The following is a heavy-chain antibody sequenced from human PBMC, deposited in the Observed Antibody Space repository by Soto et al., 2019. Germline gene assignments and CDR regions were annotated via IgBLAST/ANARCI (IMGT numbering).Heavy chain of an antibody. CDR2: IYYSGST. V-gene: IGHV4-31*03. CDR1: GGSISSGGYY. Sequence: PSETLSLTCTVSGGSISSGGYYWSWIRQHPGKGLEWIGYIYYSGSTYYNPSLKSRVTISVDTSKNQFSLKLSSVTAADTAAYYCARYPGYSGYDRYYYFHYWGPGTLVSVPS. J-gene: IGHJ4*02. D-gene: IGHD5-12*01. CDR3: ARYPGYSGYDRYYYFHY.